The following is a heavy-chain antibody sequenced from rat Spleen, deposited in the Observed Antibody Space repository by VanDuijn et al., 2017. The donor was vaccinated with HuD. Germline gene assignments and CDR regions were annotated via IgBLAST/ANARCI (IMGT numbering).Heavy chain of an antibody. Sequence: EVQLQASGPGLVKPSQSLSLSCSVTGDSITSHYWGWIRKFPGNKMEWMGYINYSGTTSYNPSLKSRFSITRDTSKNQFFLQLNSVTTEERATYDCASAGGFRFNFWGKGGMVAVAS. CDR2: INYSGTT. CDR1: GDSITSHY. CDR3: ASAGGFRFNF. V-gene: IGHV3-1*01. D-gene: IGHD1-7*01. J-gene: IGHJ2*01.